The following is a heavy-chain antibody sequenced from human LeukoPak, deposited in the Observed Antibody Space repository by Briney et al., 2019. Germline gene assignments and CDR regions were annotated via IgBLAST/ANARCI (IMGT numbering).Heavy chain of an antibody. V-gene: IGHV4-30-2*01. CDR2: IYHSGST. D-gene: IGHD1-1*01. Sequence: PSETLSLTCAVSGGSISSGGYYWSWIRQPPGKGLEWIGYIYHSGSTYYNPSLKSRVTISVDRSKNQFSLKLSSVTAADTAVYYCARGPRTGTTGLRCFDIWGQGTMVTVSS. J-gene: IGHJ3*02. CDR3: ARGPRTGTTGLRCFDI. CDR1: GGSISSGGYY.